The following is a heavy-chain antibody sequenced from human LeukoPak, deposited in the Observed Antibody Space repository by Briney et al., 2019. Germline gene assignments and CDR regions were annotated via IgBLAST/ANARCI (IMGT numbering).Heavy chain of an antibody. CDR2: IYHSGST. D-gene: IGHD3-22*01. Sequence: SETLSLTCAVSGGSISSSNWWSWVRQPPGKGLEWIGEIYHSGSTNYNPSLKSRVTISVDKSKNQFSLKLSSVTAADTAVYYCARDLGPTMIVVAWREEYYFDYWGQGTLVTVSS. V-gene: IGHV4-4*02. CDR1: GGSISSSNW. CDR3: ARDLGPTMIVVAWREEYYFDY. J-gene: IGHJ4*02.